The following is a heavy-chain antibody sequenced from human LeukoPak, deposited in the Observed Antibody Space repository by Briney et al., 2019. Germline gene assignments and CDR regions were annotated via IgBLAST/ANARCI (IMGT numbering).Heavy chain of an antibody. CDR3: ASRSGWKGD. Sequence: GGSLRLSCAASGFTFSSYAMSWVRQAPGKGLEWVSTISGSGVSTYYADSVKGRFTISRDNSKNTLYLQMNSLRVEDTAVYYCASRSGWKGDWGQGTLVTVSS. V-gene: IGHV3-23*01. CDR1: GFTFSSYA. CDR2: ISGSGVST. D-gene: IGHD6-19*01. J-gene: IGHJ4*02.